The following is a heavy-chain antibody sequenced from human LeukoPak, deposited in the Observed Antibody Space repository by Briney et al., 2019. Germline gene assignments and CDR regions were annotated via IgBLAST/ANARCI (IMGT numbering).Heavy chain of an antibody. Sequence: GGSLRLSCAASGFTFSSYSMNWVRQAPGKGLEWVSSISSSSSYIYYADSVKGRFTISRDNAKNSLYLQMNSLRAEDTAIYYCARETSTYFFSHFGSGPFDSWGQGTLVTVSS. D-gene: IGHD3-10*01. CDR1: GFTFSSYS. CDR2: ISSSSSYI. J-gene: IGHJ4*02. CDR3: ARETSTYFFSHFGSGPFDS. V-gene: IGHV3-21*01.